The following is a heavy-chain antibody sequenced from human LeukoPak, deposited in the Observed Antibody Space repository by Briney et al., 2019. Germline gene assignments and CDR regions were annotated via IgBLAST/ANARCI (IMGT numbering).Heavy chain of an antibody. CDR2: TYHRSRWYN. CDR1: GDSVPSNSAP. CDR3: VRGMGIGGKEYLDL. V-gene: IGHV6-1*01. D-gene: IGHD1-26*01. J-gene: IGHJ2*01. Sequence: SQALPLTCVISGDSVPSNSAPWNWILQSPSRGLEWLGRTYHRSRWYNDYSVSVKSRITINQDPSQNQLSVHLNSVTPEDTGVYCCVRGMGIGGKEYLDLWGRDTRLTVSS.